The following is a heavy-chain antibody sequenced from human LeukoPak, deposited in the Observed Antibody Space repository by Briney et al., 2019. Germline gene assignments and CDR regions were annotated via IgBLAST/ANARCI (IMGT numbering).Heavy chain of an antibody. CDR2: IYYSGST. CDR1: GGSISSYY. Sequence: PSETLSLTCTVSGGSISSYYWSWIRQPPGKGLEWIGYIYYSGSTNYNPSLKSRVTISVDTSKNQFSLKLSSVTAADTAVYYCARVWEDAWELTAYFDYWGQGTLVTVSS. D-gene: IGHD1-26*01. V-gene: IGHV4-59*01. CDR3: ARVWEDAWELTAYFDY. J-gene: IGHJ4*02.